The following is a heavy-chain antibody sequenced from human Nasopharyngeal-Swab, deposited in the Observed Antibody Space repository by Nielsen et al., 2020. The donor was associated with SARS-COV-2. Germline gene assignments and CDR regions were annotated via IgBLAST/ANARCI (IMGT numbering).Heavy chain of an antibody. CDR1: GFAVSNFY. J-gene: IGHJ3*01. V-gene: IGHV3-66*01. Sequence: GSLKISCAASGFAVSNFYMSWVRQAPGKGLEWVSIIYVGGNTYHADSLNDRFIISRDDSKNTVSLQMNSLRAEDTAVYYCTRSVADSDAFDLWGPGTVVTVSS. CDR3: TRSVADSDAFDL. CDR2: IYVGGNT.